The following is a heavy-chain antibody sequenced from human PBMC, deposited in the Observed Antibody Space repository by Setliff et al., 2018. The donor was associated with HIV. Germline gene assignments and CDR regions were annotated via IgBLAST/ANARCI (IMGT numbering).Heavy chain of an antibody. D-gene: IGHD3-9*01. CDR1: GFTFSKAW. Sequence: GGSLRLSCAASGFTFSKAWMSWVRQAPGKGLEWVGRIKSKTDGGTTDYASPVRGRFTISREDSKNTLYLQMNSLKTEDTAVYYCTTDGLSYYNFLVGYYKFDYWGQGTLVTVSS. V-gene: IGHV3-15*01. CDR3: TTDGLSYYNFLVGYYKFDY. J-gene: IGHJ4*02. CDR2: IKSKTDGGTT.